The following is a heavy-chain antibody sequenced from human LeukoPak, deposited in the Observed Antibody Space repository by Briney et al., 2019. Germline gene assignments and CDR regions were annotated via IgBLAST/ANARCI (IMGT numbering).Heavy chain of an antibody. CDR3: ARLDRGYRYGDFDH. Sequence: SETLSLTCSVSGGSISNYFWTWIRQPPGKGLEWIGYIYYSGSTNYSPSLKSRVTISADTSRNQFSLKLSSVTAADTAVYYCARLDRGYRYGDFDHWGQGTLVTVSS. D-gene: IGHD5-18*01. CDR2: IYYSGST. J-gene: IGHJ4*02. CDR1: GGSISNYF. V-gene: IGHV4-59*12.